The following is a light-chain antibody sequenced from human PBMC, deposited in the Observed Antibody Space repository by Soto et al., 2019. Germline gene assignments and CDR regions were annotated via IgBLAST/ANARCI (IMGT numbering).Light chain of an antibody. CDR2: DVS. CDR3: SSYTGSSTYVL. CDR1: SSDVGGYHY. J-gene: IGLJ2*01. Sequence: QSALTQPASVSGSPGQSITISCTGTSSDVGGYHYVSWYQQHPGKAPKLMIFDVSNRPSGVSNRFSGSKSGNTASLTISGLQPEDEADYYCSSYTGSSTYVLFGGGTKVTVL. V-gene: IGLV2-14*01.